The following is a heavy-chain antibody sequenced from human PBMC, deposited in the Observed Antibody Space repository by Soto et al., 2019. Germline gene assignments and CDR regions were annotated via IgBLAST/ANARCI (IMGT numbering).Heavy chain of an antibody. CDR2: ISSSSSTI. CDR1: GFTFSSYS. D-gene: IGHD2-2*02. V-gene: IGHV3-48*01. CDR3: AGTVVPAAIMAFDI. J-gene: IGHJ3*02. Sequence: PGGSLRLSCXASGFTFSSYSMNWVRQAPGKGLEWVSYISSSSSTIYYADSVKGRFTISRDNAKNSLYLQMNSLRAEDTAVYYCAGTVVPAAIMAFDIWGQGTMVTVSS.